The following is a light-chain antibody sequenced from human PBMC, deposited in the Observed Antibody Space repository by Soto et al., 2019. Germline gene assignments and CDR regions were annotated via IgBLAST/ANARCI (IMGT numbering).Light chain of an antibody. V-gene: IGLV4-69*01. J-gene: IGLJ2*01. Sequence: QLVLTQPPSASASLGASVKLTCTLSSGHSSYAIAWHQQQPEKGPRYLMKLNGDGSHTKGDGIPDRFSGSSSGAERYLTISSLQSDDEADYYCQTWGSVVRVFGGGTKLTVL. CDR3: QTWGSVVRV. CDR2: LNGDGSH. CDR1: SGHSSYA.